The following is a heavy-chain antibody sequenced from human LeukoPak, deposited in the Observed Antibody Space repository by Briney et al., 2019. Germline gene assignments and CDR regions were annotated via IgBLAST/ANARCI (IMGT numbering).Heavy chain of an antibody. J-gene: IGHJ4*02. CDR3: ASDDTSGTYPVL. D-gene: IGHD3-10*01. CDR2: IYHSGST. V-gene: IGHV4-38-2*02. CDR1: DYSISNGYY. Sequence: SETLSLTCTVSDYSISNGYYWGWIRQPPGKALEWIGNIYHSGSTHYNPSLKSRVTISVDTSKNQFSLKLSSVTAADTAVSYCASDDTSGTYPVLWSQGTLVTVSS.